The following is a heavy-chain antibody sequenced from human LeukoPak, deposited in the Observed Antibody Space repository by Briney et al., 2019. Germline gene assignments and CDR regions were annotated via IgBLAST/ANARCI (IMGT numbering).Heavy chain of an antibody. J-gene: IGHJ4*02. D-gene: IGHD3-3*01. CDR2: FDPEEAKM. CDR1: GNSLSQFL. CDR3: TTRSGDFWSGFLN. V-gene: IGHV1-24*01. Sequence: ASVTVSCKVSGNSLSQFLIKWVRQAPGKGLECMGGFDPEEAKMVYAQNFQGRVTMTEDTSTQTAYMELSGLTSDDTAVYYCTTRSGDFWSGFLNWGQGTLVTVSS.